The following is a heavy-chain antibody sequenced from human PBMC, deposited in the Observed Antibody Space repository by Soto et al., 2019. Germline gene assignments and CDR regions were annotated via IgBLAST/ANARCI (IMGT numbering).Heavy chain of an antibody. V-gene: IGHV1-69*01. D-gene: IGHD2-2*01. CDR2: IIPIFGTA. CDR3: ARGVVVPAATWGAFDI. CDR1: GATFSSYA. Sequence: QVQLVQSGAEVKKPGSSVKVSCKASGATFSSYAISWVRQAPGQGLEWMGGIIPIFGTANYAQKFQGRVTITADESTSTAYMELSSLRSEDTAVYYCARGVVVPAATWGAFDIWGQGTMVTVSS. J-gene: IGHJ3*02.